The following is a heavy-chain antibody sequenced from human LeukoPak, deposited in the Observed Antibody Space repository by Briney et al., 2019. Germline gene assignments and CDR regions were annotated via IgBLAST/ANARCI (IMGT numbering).Heavy chain of an antibody. D-gene: IGHD2-21*01. CDR2: ISSRSSNI. V-gene: IGHV3-21*01. CDR3: ARPLGGDPVGIDY. J-gene: IGHJ4*02. CDR1: GFTLSSYS. Sequence: GGSLRLSCAASGFTLSSYSMNWVRQAPGKGLEWVSSISSRSSNIYYADSVKGRFTISRDNAKNSLYLQMNSLRAEDTAVYYCARPLGGDPVGIDYWGQGTLVTVSS.